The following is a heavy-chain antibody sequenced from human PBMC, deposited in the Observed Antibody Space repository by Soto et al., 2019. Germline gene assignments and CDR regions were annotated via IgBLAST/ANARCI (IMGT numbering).Heavy chain of an antibody. Sequence: EVQLVESGGGLVQPGGSLKLSCATSGFSFSDSTIHWVRRASGKGLEWVGRIRSKANSYTTEYAASVKGKFTIPRDDTKNTAYLQMNSLKTEDTAVYFCTSFRHAVAGTENFDYWGQGTLVTVSS. V-gene: IGHV3-73*01. D-gene: IGHD6-19*01. J-gene: IGHJ4*02. CDR2: IRSKANSYTT. CDR1: GFSFSDST. CDR3: TSFRHAVAGTENFDY.